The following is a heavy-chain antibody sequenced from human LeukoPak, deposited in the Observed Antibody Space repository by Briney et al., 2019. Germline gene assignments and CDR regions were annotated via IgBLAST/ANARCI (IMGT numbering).Heavy chain of an antibody. CDR2: MNPNSGNT. V-gene: IGHV1-8*01. Sequence: ASVKVSCKASGYTFTSYDINWVRQATGQGLEWMGWMNPNSGNTGYAQRFQGRVTMTRNTSISTAYMELSSLRSEDTAVYYCARVLVVVVAANYMDVWGKGTTVTVSS. J-gene: IGHJ6*03. D-gene: IGHD2-15*01. CDR3: ARVLVVVVAANYMDV. CDR1: GYTFTSYD.